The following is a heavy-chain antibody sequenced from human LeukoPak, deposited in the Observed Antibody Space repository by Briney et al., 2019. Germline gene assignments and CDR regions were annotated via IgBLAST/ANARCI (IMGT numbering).Heavy chain of an antibody. CDR3: ARAGLYGDYVPGTFDY. V-gene: IGHV4-30-2*01. J-gene: IGHJ4*02. Sequence: PSETLSLTCAVSGGSISSGGYSWSWIRQPPGKGLEWIGYIYHSGSTYYNPSLKSRVTISVDRSKNQFSLKLSSVTAADTAVYYCARAGLYGDYVPGTFDYWGQGTLVTVSS. CDR1: GGSISSGGYS. CDR2: IYHSGST. D-gene: IGHD4-17*01.